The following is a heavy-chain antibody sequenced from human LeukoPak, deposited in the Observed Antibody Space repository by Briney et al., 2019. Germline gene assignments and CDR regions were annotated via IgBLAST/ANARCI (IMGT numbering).Heavy chain of an antibody. J-gene: IGHJ6*02. CDR3: ARDMVGGKEYYYGMDV. D-gene: IGHD4-23*01. CDR1: GYTFTSYY. CDR2: INPSGGST. Sequence: ASVKVSCKASGYTFTSYYMHWVRQAPGQGLKWMGIINPSGGSTSYAQKFQGRVTMTRDTSTSTVYMELSSLRSEDTAVYYCARDMVGGKEYYYGMDVWGQGTTVTVSS. V-gene: IGHV1-46*01.